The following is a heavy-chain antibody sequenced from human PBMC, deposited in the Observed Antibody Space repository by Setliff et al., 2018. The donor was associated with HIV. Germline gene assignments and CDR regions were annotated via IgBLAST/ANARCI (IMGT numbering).Heavy chain of an antibody. V-gene: IGHV5-51*01. CDR1: GYTFTSYW. Sequence: PGESLKISCKGSGYTFTSYWIAWVRQMPGKGLEWMGIIYPGDSDTRYSPSFQGQVTISADKSISTAYLQWSSLKAADTAVYYCARDMMYHYDRSGSFGYFGPWGQGTQVTV. J-gene: IGHJ5*02. CDR3: ARDMMYHYDRSGSFGYFGP. CDR2: IYPGDSDT. D-gene: IGHD3-22*01.